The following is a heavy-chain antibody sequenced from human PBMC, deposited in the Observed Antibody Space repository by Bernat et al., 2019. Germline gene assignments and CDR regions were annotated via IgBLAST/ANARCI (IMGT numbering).Heavy chain of an antibody. D-gene: IGHD2-15*01. J-gene: IGHJ6*02. Sequence: QVQLQQWGAGLLKPSETLSLTCTVSGGYISSDYWSWIRQPPGKGLEWIGYVHYSGSTNYNPSLKSRVTISVDTSKDQFSLKLSSVTAADTAVYYCARRRVVAVGICMDVWGQGTTVTVSS. CDR3: ARRRVVAVGICMDV. CDR1: GGYISSDY. V-gene: IGHV4-59*08. CDR2: VHYSGST.